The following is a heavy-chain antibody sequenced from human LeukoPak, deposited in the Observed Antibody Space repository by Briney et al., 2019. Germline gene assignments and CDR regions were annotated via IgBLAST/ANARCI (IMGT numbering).Heavy chain of an antibody. CDR2: INGSGGST. CDR3: ARDDYGDYTFDY. Sequence: GGSLRLSCAASGFTFSSYAMSWVRQAPGKGLEWVSAINGSGGSTYYADSVKGRFTISRDNAKNSLYLQMNSLRAEDTAVYYCARDDYGDYTFDYWGQGTLVTVSS. D-gene: IGHD4-17*01. V-gene: IGHV3-23*01. J-gene: IGHJ4*02. CDR1: GFTFSSYA.